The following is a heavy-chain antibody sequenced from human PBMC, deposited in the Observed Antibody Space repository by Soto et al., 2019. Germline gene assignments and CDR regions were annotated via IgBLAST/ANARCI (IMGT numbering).Heavy chain of an antibody. J-gene: IGHJ4*02. D-gene: IGHD3-3*01. CDR2: FDPEDGET. Sequence: GASEKVSCKVSGYTLTELSMHWVGQAPANGLEWMGGFDPEDGETIYAQKFQGKVTMTEDTSPDTAYMQLSSLRSEDTAVYYCATGPYHYDQHYWGQGTLVTVSS. CDR1: GYTLTELS. CDR3: ATGPYHYDQHY. V-gene: IGHV1-24*01.